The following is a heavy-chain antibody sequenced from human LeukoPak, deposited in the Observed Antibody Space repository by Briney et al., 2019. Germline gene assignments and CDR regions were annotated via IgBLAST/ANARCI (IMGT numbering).Heavy chain of an antibody. J-gene: IGHJ5*02. Sequence: ASVKVSCKASGYTFTGYYMHWVRQAPGQGLEWMGWINPNSGGTNYAQKLQGRVTMTTDTSTSTAYMELRSLRSDDTAVYYCARDPLYTGWFDPWGQGTLVTVSS. CDR1: GYTFTGYY. CDR3: ARDPLYTGWFDP. V-gene: IGHV1-2*02. CDR2: INPNSGGT. D-gene: IGHD3-16*01.